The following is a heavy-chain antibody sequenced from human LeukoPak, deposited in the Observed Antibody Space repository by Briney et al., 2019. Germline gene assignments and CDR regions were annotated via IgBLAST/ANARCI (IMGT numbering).Heavy chain of an antibody. J-gene: IGHJ4*02. D-gene: IGHD5-24*01. V-gene: IGHV1-2*02. CDR3: ARGDGYKQGE. CDR2: INPNSGGT. CDR1: GYTFTGYC. Sequence: GASVKVSCKASGYTFTGYCIHWVRQAPGQGLEWMGWINPNSGGTNYAQKFQGRVTMTRDTSISTAFMELSRLTSDDTAVYYCARGDGYKQGEWGQGSLVTVSS.